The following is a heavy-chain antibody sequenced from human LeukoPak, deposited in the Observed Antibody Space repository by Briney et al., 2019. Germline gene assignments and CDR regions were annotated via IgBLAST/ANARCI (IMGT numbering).Heavy chain of an antibody. CDR1: GFTFSSYW. V-gene: IGHV3-7*01. D-gene: IGHD5-18*01. J-gene: IGHJ4*02. CDR2: IKQDGSEK. CDR3: AKDRYSYGPDLDY. Sequence: GGSLRLSCAASGFTFSSYWMSWVRQAPGKGLEWVANIKQDGSEKYYVDSVKGRFTTSRDNAKNSLYLQMNSLRAEDTAVYYCAKDRYSYGPDLDYWGQGTRVTVSS.